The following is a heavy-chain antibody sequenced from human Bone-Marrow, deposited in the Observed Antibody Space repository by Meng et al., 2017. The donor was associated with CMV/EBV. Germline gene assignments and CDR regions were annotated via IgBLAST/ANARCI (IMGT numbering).Heavy chain of an antibody. CDR2: IYYSGST. Sequence: SETLSLTCTVSGGSISSYYWSWIRQPPGKGLEWIGYIYYSGSTNYNPSLKSRVTISVDTSKNQLSLKLSSVTAADTAVYYCASFRYNWNFDYWGQGTLVTVSS. J-gene: IGHJ4*02. CDR3: ASFRYNWNFDY. CDR1: GGSISSYY. D-gene: IGHD1-20*01. V-gene: IGHV4-59*01.